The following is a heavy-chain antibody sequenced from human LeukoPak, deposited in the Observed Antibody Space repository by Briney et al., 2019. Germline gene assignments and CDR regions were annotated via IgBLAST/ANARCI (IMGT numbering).Heavy chain of an antibody. D-gene: IGHD2-2*01. J-gene: IGHJ4*02. CDR2: INPSGGST. CDR1: GYTFTTYG. V-gene: IGHV1-46*01. Sequence: GASVKVSCKTSGYTFTTYGINWVRQAPGQGLEWMGIINPSGGSTSYAQKFQGRVTMTRDTSTSTVYMELSSLRSEDTAVYYCARDMANIVVVPAASYGYWGQGTLVTVSS. CDR3: ARDMANIVVVPAASYGY.